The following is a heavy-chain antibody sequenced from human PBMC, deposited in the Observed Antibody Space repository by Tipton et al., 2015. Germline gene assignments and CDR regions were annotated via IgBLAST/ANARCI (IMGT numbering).Heavy chain of an antibody. J-gene: IGHJ5*02. CDR1: RYTFAAYG. CDR3: AREDSWGPDWFDP. Sequence: QLVQSGPEVKKPGASVNVSCKASRYTFAAYGISWVRQAPGQVLEWMGWISGYNGKKYYAQKFQDRVTMTTDTSTSTVYMALRSLTSDDPAFYYCAREDSWGPDWFDPWGQGTLVTVSS. V-gene: IGHV1-18*01. D-gene: IGHD3-16*01. CDR2: ISGYNGKK.